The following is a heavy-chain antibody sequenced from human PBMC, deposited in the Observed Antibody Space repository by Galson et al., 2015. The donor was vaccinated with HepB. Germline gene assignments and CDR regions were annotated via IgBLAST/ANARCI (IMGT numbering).Heavy chain of an antibody. CDR2: IYPGDSDT. CDR3: ARATTPDNWFDP. Sequence: QSGAEVKKPGESLKISCNGSGYRFTNYWIAWVRQMPGKGLEWMGIIYPGDSDTSYSPSFQGQVTISADKSISTAYLQWSSLKASDTAMYFCARATTPDNWFDPWGQGTLVTVSS. D-gene: IGHD1-26*01. CDR1: GYRFTNYW. V-gene: IGHV5-51*01. J-gene: IGHJ5*02.